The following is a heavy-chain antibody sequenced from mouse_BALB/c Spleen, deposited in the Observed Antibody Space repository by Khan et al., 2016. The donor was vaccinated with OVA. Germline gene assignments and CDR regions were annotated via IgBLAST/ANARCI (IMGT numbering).Heavy chain of an antibody. V-gene: IGHV2-6-1*01. Sequence: VKLLESGPGLVAPSQSLSITCTISGFSLTNYGVHWIRQPPGKGLEWLVVIWSDGSATYNSALKSRLNISKDNSKNQVFLKMNSLQTDDTAMYYCARQPYYHYYIMDYWGQGTSVTVSS. J-gene: IGHJ4*01. CDR3: ARQPYYHYYIMDY. CDR1: GFSLTNYG. D-gene: IGHD2-10*01. CDR2: IWSDGSA.